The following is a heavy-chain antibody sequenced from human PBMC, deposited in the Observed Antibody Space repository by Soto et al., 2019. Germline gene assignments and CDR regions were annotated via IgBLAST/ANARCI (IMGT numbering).Heavy chain of an antibody. V-gene: IGHV1-18*04. J-gene: IGHJ4*02. CDR3: ARGSYDYGDYDPSVENFDH. CDR1: GYRFTSYG. CDR2: LSGYNGNT. D-gene: IGHD4-17*01. Sequence: ASVKVSCKTSGYRFTSYGISWVRQAPGQGLEWMGWLSGYNGNTNYAQKLQGRVTLTTDTSATTAYMELRSLRSDDTAVYYCARGSYDYGDYDPSVENFDHWGQGTLVTVSS.